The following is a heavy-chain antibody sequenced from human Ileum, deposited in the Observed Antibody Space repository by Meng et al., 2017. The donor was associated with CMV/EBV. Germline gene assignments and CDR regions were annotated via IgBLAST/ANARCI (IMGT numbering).Heavy chain of an antibody. J-gene: IGHJ4*02. CDR2: INHSGGS. CDR1: GGSFSGYH. V-gene: IGHV4-34*02. CDR3: ATGTSQAWELLHS. D-gene: IGHD1-26*01. Sequence: QVPLQQWGAGLLKPSETLSLPCGVYGGSFSGYHWSWIRQPPGKGLEWIGEINHSGGSNYNPSLKSRVTISLDTSKTQFSLKLNSVTAADTAVYYCATGTSQAWELLHSWGQGILVTVSS.